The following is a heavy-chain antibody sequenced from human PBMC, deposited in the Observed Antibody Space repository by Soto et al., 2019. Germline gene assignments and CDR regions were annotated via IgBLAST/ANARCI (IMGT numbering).Heavy chain of an antibody. CDR2: ISGSGGST. Sequence: GGSLRLSCAASGFTFSSYAMSWVRRAPGKRLEWVSVISGSGGSTYYADSVKGRFTISRDNTKNTLYLQMNSLRAEDTAVYYCAKARGSSTPAPGSYWGQGTLVTVSS. CDR3: AKARGSSTPAPGSY. D-gene: IGHD2-2*01. J-gene: IGHJ4*02. V-gene: IGHV3-23*01. CDR1: GFTFSSYA.